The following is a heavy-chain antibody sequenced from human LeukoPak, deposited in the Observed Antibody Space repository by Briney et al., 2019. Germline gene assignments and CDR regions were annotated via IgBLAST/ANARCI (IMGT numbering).Heavy chain of an antibody. CDR3: ARVGLGYCSSTSCPYYYYYMDV. Sequence: PSETLSFTCTVSGGSISSGSYYWSWIRQPAGKGLEWIGRIYTSGSTNYNPSLKSRVTISVDTSKNQFSLKLSSVTAADTAVYYCARVGLGYCSSTSCPYYYYYMDVWGKGTTVTISS. CDR2: IYTSGST. J-gene: IGHJ6*03. CDR1: GGSISSGSYY. D-gene: IGHD2-2*01. V-gene: IGHV4-61*02.